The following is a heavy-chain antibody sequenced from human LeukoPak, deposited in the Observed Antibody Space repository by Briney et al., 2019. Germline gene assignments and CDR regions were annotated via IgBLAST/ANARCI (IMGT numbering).Heavy chain of an antibody. D-gene: IGHD3-10*01. J-gene: IGHJ4*02. V-gene: IGHV1-46*01. CDR3: VRELSGGYFEY. CDR1: GYTFTSYY. Sequence: ASVKVSCKASGYTFTSYYMHWVRQAPGQGLEWMGIINPSGGSTSYAQKFQGRVTMTRDTSTSTVYMELSSLRSEDTAVYYCVRELSGGYFEYWGQGTLVTVSS. CDR2: INPSGGST.